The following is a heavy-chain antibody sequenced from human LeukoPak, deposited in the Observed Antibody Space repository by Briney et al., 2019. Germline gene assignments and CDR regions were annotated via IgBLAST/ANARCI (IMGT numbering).Heavy chain of an antibody. V-gene: IGHV3-7*03. CDR2: IKPDGSEK. D-gene: IGHD1-1*01. J-gene: IGHJ4*02. CDR1: GFTFSSSW. Sequence: GGSLRLSCAASGFTFSSSWMSWVRQAPGKGLEWVTNIKPDGSEKYYVDSVKGRFTISRDNAKNSLYLQMNSLRAEDTALYYCAKDVEGVWGQGTLVTVSS. CDR3: AKDVEGV.